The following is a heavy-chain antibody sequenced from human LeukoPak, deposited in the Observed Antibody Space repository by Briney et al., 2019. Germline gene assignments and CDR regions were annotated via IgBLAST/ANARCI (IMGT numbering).Heavy chain of an antibody. J-gene: IGHJ6*03. D-gene: IGHD2-15*01. CDR3: AGAADCSGGSCYYYMDV. CDR1: GFTFSSYE. CDR2: ISSSGSTI. Sequence: GGSLRLSCAASGFTFSSYEMNWVRQAPGKGLEWVSYISSSGSTIYYADSVKGRFTISRDNAKNSLYLQMYSLRAEDTAVYYCAGAADCSGGSCYYYMDVWGKGTTVTVSS. V-gene: IGHV3-48*03.